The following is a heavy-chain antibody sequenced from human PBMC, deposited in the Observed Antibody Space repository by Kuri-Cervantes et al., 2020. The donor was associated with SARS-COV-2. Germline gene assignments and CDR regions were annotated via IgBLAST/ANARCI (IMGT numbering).Heavy chain of an antibody. V-gene: IGHV3-21*01. CDR1: GFTFSSYS. CDR3: ARRGAVAGTVPFFDY. CDR2: ISSSSSYI. J-gene: IGHJ4*02. Sequence: ETLSLTCAASGFTFSSYSMNWVRQAPGKGLEWVSSISSSSSYIYYSDSVKGRFTISRDNAKNSLYLQMNSLRAEDTAVYYCARRGAVAGTVPFFDYWGQGTLVTVSS. D-gene: IGHD6-19*01.